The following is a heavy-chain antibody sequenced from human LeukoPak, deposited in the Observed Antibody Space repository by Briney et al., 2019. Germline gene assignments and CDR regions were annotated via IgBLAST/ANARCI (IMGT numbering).Heavy chain of an antibody. CDR1: GGSISSSSYY. CDR2: IYYSGST. J-gene: IGHJ6*03. V-gene: IGHV4-39*07. D-gene: IGHD6-19*01. CDR3: ARDLVAGDYYYYYMDV. Sequence: SETLSLTCTVSGGSISSSSYYWGWIRQPPGKGLEWIGSIYYSGSTYYNPSLKSRVTMSVDTSKNQFSLKLSSVTAADTAVYYCARDLVAGDYYYYYMDVWGKGTTVTISS.